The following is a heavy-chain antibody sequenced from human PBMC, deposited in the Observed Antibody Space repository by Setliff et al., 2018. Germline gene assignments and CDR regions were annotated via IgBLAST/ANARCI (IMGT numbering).Heavy chain of an antibody. J-gene: IGHJ4*02. Sequence: PSEILSLTCTVSGGSISYSYWSWIRQPAGKGLQWIGRINTSGSTKYNPSLKSRVTMSVDTSKNQFSQKLSAVTAADTAVYYCARDVGGEGYFDSWGQGTLVTVSS. CDR2: INTSGST. D-gene: IGHD3-10*01. CDR3: ARDVGGEGYFDS. V-gene: IGHV4-4*07. CDR1: GGSISYSY.